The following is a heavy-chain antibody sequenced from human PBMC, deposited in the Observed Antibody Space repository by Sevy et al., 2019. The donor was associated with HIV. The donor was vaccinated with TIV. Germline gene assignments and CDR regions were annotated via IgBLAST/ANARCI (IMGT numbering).Heavy chain of an antibody. J-gene: IGHJ6*02. CDR3: TTGISSSSWYIVMGYYYYGMDV. Sequence: GGSLRLSCTASGFTFGDYAMSWFRQAPGKGLEWVGFIRSKAYGGTTEYAASVKGRFTISRDDSKSIAYLQMNSLKTEATAVYYCTTGISSSSWYIVMGYYYYGMDVWGQGTTVTVSS. D-gene: IGHD6-13*01. CDR2: IRSKAYGGTT. CDR1: GFTFGDYA. V-gene: IGHV3-49*03.